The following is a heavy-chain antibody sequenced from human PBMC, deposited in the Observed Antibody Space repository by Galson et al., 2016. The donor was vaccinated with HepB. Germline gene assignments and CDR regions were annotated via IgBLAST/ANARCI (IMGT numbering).Heavy chain of an antibody. J-gene: IGHJ4*02. CDR1: GGSINSGGYY. Sequence: TLSLTCSVSGGSINSGGYYWSWIRQHPGKGLEWIGSTYSTGSAFYNPSLKGRLTVSRDTSRNQLSLSLRSVTAADTAVYYCASGGQSSGPCGAFDCWGQGTLVTV. CDR2: TYSTGSA. CDR3: ASGGQSSGPCGAFDC. D-gene: IGHD3-22*01. V-gene: IGHV4-31*03.